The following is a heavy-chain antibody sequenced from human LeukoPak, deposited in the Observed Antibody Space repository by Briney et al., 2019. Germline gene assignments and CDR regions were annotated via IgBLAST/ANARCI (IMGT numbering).Heavy chain of an antibody. J-gene: IGHJ6*02. CDR2: IIPIFGTA. Sequence: SVKVSCKASGGTFSSYAISWVRQAPGQGLEWMGGIIPIFGTANYAQKLQGRVTMTTDTSTSTAYMELRSLRSDDTAVYYCARDLCGGDCYGMDVWGQGTTVTVSS. CDR1: GGTFSSYA. D-gene: IGHD2-21*01. CDR3: ARDLCGGDCYGMDV. V-gene: IGHV1-69*05.